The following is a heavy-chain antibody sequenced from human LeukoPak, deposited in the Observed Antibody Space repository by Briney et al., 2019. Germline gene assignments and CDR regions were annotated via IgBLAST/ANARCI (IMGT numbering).Heavy chain of an antibody. CDR1: AGSISSSSYS. D-gene: IGHD5-24*01. J-gene: IGHJ3*02. CDR2: IYYSGST. V-gene: IGHV4-39*07. Sequence: SETLSLTCTVSAGSISSSSYSWGWIRQPPGKGLEWIGSIYYSGSTYYNPSLKSRVTISVDTSKNQFSLKLSSVTAADTAVYYCARQMATIWLLAFDIWGQGTMVTVSS. CDR3: ARQMATIWLLAFDI.